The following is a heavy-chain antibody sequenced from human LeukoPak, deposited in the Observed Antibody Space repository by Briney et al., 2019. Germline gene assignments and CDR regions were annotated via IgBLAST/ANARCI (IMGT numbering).Heavy chain of an antibody. D-gene: IGHD1-1*01. V-gene: IGHV4-34*01. CDR2: INHRGST. J-gene: IGHJ4*02. CDR1: GGSFSAYY. CDR3: ARVAVQLERRPFDY. Sequence: SETLSLTCAVYGGSFSAYYWCWIRQPPGKGLEWIGEINHRGSTTYNPSLKSRVTISVDTSKNQFSLKLSSVTAADTAVYYCARVAVQLERRPFDYWGQGTLVTVSS.